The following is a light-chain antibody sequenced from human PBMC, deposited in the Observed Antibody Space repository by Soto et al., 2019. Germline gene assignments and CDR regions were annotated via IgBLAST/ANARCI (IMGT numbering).Light chain of an antibody. CDR3: AAWDDSLNGYV. V-gene: IGLV1-44*01. J-gene: IGLJ1*01. CDR2: SNN. Sequence: QSVLTQPPSASGTPGQRVTISCSGSSSNIGSGTVNWYQQLPGTAPKLLIYSNNQRPSGVPDRLSGSKSGTSASLAISGLQSEDEADYYCAAWDDSLNGYVFGTGTKVTVL. CDR1: SSNIGSGT.